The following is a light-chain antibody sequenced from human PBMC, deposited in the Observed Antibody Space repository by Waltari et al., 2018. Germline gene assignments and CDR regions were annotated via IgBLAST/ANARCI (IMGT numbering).Light chain of an antibody. Sequence: QSALTHPASVSGSPGQSITISCTGTSVDVGVYNYVSWYQHHPGKSPKLMIYDVSNRPSWVSNRFSGSKSGNTASLTISGLHAEDEADYYCSSYTSSSTLVFGGGTKLTVL. CDR2: DVS. CDR3: SSYTSSSTLV. J-gene: IGLJ2*01. CDR1: SVDVGVYNY. V-gene: IGLV2-14*03.